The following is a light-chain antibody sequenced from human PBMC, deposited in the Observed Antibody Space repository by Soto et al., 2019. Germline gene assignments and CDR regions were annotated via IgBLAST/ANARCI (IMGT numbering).Light chain of an antibody. Sequence: QSALTQPRSVSGSPGQSVTISCTGTSSDVGTYNAASWYQQRPGKAPKLMIYDVTKRPSGVPDRFSGSKSGNTASLTISGLQAEDEADYYCCSYAGSYIYVFATGTKLTVL. CDR3: CSYAGSYIYV. V-gene: IGLV2-11*01. CDR2: DVT. J-gene: IGLJ1*01. CDR1: SSDVGTYNA.